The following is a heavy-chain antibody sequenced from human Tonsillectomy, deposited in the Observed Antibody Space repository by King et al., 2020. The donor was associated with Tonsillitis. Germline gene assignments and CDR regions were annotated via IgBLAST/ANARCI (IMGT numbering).Heavy chain of an antibody. Sequence: VQLVESGGGLIQPGGSLRLSCAASGLTVSSHYMTWVRQAPGKGLEWVSVIYSGGSTDYADSVKGRFTISRDNSKNTLYLQMSSLRADDTAVYYCARVGLYYPCSDGMDVWGQGTTVTVSS. V-gene: IGHV3-53*01. CDR3: ARVGLYYPCSDGMDV. J-gene: IGHJ6*02. CDR2: IYSGGST. D-gene: IGHD3-22*01. CDR1: GLTVSSHY.